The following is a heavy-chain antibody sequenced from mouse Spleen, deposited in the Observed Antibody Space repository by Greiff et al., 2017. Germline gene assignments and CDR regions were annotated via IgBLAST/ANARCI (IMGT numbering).Heavy chain of an antibody. V-gene: IGHV5-17*01. CDR2: ISSGSSTI. D-gene: IGHD2-14*01. J-gene: IGHJ4*01. Sequence: EVKLVESGGGLVKPGGSLKLSCAASGFTFSDYGMHWVRQAPEKGLEWVAYISSGSSTIYYADTVKGRFTISRDNAKNTLFLQMTSLRSEDTAMYYCARSLVRQGMDYWGQGTSVTVSS. CDR1: GFTFSDYG. CDR3: ARSLVRQGMDY.